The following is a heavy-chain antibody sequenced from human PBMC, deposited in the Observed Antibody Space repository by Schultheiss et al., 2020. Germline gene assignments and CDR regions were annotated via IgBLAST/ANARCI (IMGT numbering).Heavy chain of an antibody. J-gene: IGHJ5*02. V-gene: IGHV4-61*08. CDR3: ARDRSSYYVVWSGYLGFDP. D-gene: IGHD3-3*01. CDR1: GGSISSDGYY. Sequence: SETLSLTCTVSGGSISSDGYYWSWIRQHPGKGLGWIGYIYYSRNNNYNPSRKSRVAISVNKYKNQFSLKLSAVTAADTAVYYCARDRSSYYVVWSGYLGFDPWGQGTLVTVSS. CDR2: IYYSRNN.